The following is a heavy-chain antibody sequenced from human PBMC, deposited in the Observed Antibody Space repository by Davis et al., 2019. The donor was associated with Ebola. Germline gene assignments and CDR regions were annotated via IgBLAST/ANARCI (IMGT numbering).Heavy chain of an antibody. Sequence: SVKVSCKASGYTFSDTYMHWVRQVPGQRLEWMGGIIPIFGTANYAQRFQGRVTITADESRTTAYMELSSLRSEDTAVYYCARERYRDGSDYFFEQSHWGQGTLVTVSS. CDR1: GYTFSDTY. V-gene: IGHV1-69*13. CDR2: IIPIFGTA. D-gene: IGHD3-10*01. CDR3: ARERYRDGSDYFFEQSH. J-gene: IGHJ4*02.